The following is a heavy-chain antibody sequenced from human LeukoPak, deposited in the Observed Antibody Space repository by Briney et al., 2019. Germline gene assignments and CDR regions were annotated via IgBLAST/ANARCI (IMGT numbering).Heavy chain of an antibody. Sequence: ASVKVSCKASGGTFSSYAISWVRQAPGQGLEWMGRIIPILGIANYAQKFQGRVTITADKSTSTAYMELSSLRSEDTAAYYCADDHAQSKILTGYYPEWGQGTLVTVSS. D-gene: IGHD3-9*01. CDR1: GGTFSSYA. V-gene: IGHV1-69*04. CDR3: ADDHAQSKILTGYYPE. CDR2: IIPILGIA. J-gene: IGHJ4*02.